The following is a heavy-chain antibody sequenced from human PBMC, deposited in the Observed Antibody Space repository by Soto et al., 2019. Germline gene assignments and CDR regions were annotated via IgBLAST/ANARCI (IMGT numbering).Heavy chain of an antibody. J-gene: IGHJ3*02. D-gene: IGHD5-12*01. CDR2: IYYRGST. Sequence: QVQLQESGPGLVKPSQTLSLTCSVSGGSISSGGSYWNWIRQHPGKGLGWIGYIYYRGSTYCNPSRQSRVTISLDTSKNQFSLEERSVTVADTAGYYCARGTILATSFGAFDIWGQGTMVTVSS. CDR1: GGSISSGGSY. CDR3: ARGTILATSFGAFDI. V-gene: IGHV4-31*03.